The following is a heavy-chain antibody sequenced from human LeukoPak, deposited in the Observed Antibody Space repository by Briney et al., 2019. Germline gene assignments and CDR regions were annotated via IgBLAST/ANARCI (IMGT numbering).Heavy chain of an antibody. CDR1: GFTFSSYA. CDR3: AKGIVNWGKNYFDY. CDR2: ISGSGSST. Sequence: PGGSLRLSCAASGFTFSSYAMSWVRQAPGKGLEWVSVISGSGSSTYYADSVKGRFTISRDNSKNTLHLQMNSLRAEDTAVYYCAKGIVNWGKNYFDYWGQGTLVTDSS. J-gene: IGHJ4*02. V-gene: IGHV3-23*01. D-gene: IGHD7-27*01.